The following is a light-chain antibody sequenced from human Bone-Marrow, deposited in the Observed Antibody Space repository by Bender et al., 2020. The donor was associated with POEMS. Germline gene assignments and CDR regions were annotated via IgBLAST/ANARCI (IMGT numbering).Light chain of an antibody. V-gene: IGLV2-11*01. Sequence: QSALTQPRSVSGSPGLSVTVSCTGSSSDVGGYAFISWYQQHPGRAPKLIIYDVDKRPSGVPDRFSGSKSGTSASLAISGLRSEDAADYYCCSYAGTNTVLFGGGTKLTVL. CDR1: SSDVGGYAF. CDR2: DVD. CDR3: CSYAGTNTVL. J-gene: IGLJ2*01.